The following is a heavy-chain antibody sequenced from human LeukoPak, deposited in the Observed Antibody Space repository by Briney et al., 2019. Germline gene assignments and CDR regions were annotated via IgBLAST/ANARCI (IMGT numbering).Heavy chain of an antibody. V-gene: IGHV5-51*01. CDR2: IYPGDSDT. Sequence: GESLKIPCKGSGYSFTSYWIGWVRQMPGKGLEWMGIIYPGDSDTRYSPSFQGQVTISADKSISTAYLQWSSLKASDTAMYYCARYSGSYYGAYYFDYWGQGTLVTVSS. CDR3: ARYSGSYYGAYYFDY. D-gene: IGHD1-26*01. J-gene: IGHJ4*02. CDR1: GYSFTSYW.